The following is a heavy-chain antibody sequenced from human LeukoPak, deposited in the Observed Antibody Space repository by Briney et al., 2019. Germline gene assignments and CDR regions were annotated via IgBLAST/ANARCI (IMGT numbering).Heavy chain of an antibody. CDR3: ARDYLYYYDSSGTYEGYFQH. J-gene: IGHJ1*01. V-gene: IGHV4-34*01. Sequence: PSETLSLTCAVYGGSFSGYYWSWIRQPPGKGLEWIGEINHSGSTNYNPSLKSRVTISVDTSKNQFSLKLSSVTAADTAVYYCARDYLYYYDSSGTYEGYFQHWGQGTLVTVSS. D-gene: IGHD3-22*01. CDR1: GGSFSGYY. CDR2: INHSGST.